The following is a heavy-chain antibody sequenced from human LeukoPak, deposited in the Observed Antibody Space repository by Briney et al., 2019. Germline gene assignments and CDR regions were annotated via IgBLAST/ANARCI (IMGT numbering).Heavy chain of an antibody. CDR2: INVRGDGT. V-gene: IGHV3-23*01. CDR1: GFTFNSFA. CDR3: AKDYRYGSA. Sequence: GGSLRLSCAASGFTFNSFAFTWVRQAPGRGLEWVSAINVRGDGTYYAESVRGRFTISRDNSKNTLYLQMYSLRAEDTALYYCAKDYRYGSAWGPGTLVVVSS. J-gene: IGHJ5*02. D-gene: IGHD6-19*01.